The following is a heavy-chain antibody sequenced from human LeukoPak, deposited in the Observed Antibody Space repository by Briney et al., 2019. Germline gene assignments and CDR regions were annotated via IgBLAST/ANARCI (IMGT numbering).Heavy chain of an antibody. CDR1: GFTFSSYA. D-gene: IGHD3-9*01. V-gene: IGHV3-23*01. J-gene: IGHJ4*02. CDR2: ISGSGGST. CDR3: AKGRTYYDILTGYYPFDY. Sequence: GGSLRLSCAASGFTFSSYAMSWVRQAPGKGLEWVSAISGSGGSTYYADSVKGRFTISRDNSKNKLYLQMNSLRAEDTAVYYCAKGRTYYDILTGYYPFDYWGQGTLVTVSS.